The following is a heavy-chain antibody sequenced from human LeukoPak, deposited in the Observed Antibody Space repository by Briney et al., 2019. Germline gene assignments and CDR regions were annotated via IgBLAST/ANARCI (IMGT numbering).Heavy chain of an antibody. D-gene: IGHD3-10*01. CDR3: ARKPSYYYGSGRLDY. CDR2: ISYDGSNK. J-gene: IGHJ4*02. Sequence: PGRSLRLSCAASGFTFSSYGMHWVRQAPGKGLEWVAVISYDGSNKYYADSVKGRFTISRDNSKNTLYLQMNSLRAEDTAVYYCARKPSYYYGSGRLDYWGQGTLVTVSS. V-gene: IGHV3-30*03. CDR1: GFTFSSYG.